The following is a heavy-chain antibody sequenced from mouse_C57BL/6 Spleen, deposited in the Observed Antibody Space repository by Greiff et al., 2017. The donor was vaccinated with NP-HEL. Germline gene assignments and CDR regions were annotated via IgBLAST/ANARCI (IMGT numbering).Heavy chain of an antibody. D-gene: IGHD2-5*01. J-gene: IGHJ3*01. V-gene: IGHV5-4*03. CDR3: ARGDSNYVAWFAY. Sequence: DVMLVESGGGLVKPGGSLKLSCAASGFTFSSYAMSWVRQTPEKRLEWVATISDGGSYTYYPDNVKGRFTISRDNAKNNLYLQMSHLKSEDTAMYYCARGDSNYVAWFAYWGQGTLVTVSA. CDR1: GFTFSSYA. CDR2: ISDGGSYT.